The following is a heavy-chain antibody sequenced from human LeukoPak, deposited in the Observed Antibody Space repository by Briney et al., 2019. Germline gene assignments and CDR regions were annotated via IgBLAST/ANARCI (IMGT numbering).Heavy chain of an antibody. CDR2: IYYSGST. Sequence: SETLSLTCTVSGGSISSGGYYWSWIRQHPGKGLEWIGYIYYSGSTYYNPSLKSRVTISVDTSKNQFSLELSSVTAADTAVYYCANYGSGSYRFDPWGQGTLVTVSS. D-gene: IGHD3-10*01. J-gene: IGHJ5*02. V-gene: IGHV4-31*03. CDR1: GGSISSGGYY. CDR3: ANYGSGSYRFDP.